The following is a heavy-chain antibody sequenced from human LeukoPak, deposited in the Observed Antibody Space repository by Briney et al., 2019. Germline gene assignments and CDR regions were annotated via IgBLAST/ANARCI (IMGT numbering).Heavy chain of an antibody. J-gene: IGHJ3*02. Sequence: PSETLSLTCTVSGYSISSGYYWGWIRQPPGKGLEWIGSIYHSGSTYYNPSLKSRVTISVDTSKNQFSLKLSSVTAADTAVYYCAREGQQLPNDAFDIWGQGTMVTVSS. CDR3: AREGQQLPNDAFDI. CDR1: GYSISSGYY. V-gene: IGHV4-38-2*02. D-gene: IGHD6-13*01. CDR2: IYHSGST.